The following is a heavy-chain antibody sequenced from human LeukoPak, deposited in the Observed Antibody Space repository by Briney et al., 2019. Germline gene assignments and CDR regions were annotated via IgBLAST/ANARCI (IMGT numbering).Heavy chain of an antibody. V-gene: IGHV1-58*01. CDR3: AADPLYSNYRPGNY. CDR1: GFTFTSSA. CDR2: IVVCSGNT. D-gene: IGHD4-11*01. Sequence: SVKVSCQASGFTFTSSAVQWVRQARGQRLEWIGWIVVCSGNTNYAQKFQERVTITRDMSTSTAYMELSSLRSEDTAVYYCAADPLYSNYRPGNYWGQGTLVTVSS. J-gene: IGHJ4*02.